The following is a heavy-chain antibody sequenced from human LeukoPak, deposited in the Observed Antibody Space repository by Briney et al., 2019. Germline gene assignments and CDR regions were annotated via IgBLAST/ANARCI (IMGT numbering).Heavy chain of an antibody. CDR1: GFTFSSYA. D-gene: IGHD3/OR15-3a*01. Sequence: GGSLRLSCAASGFTFSSYAMHWVRQAPGKGLEWVAVISYDGSNKYYADSVKGRFTISRDNSKNTLYLQMNSLYAEDTAVFYCAKDYCTGYYESFDYWGQGTLVTVSS. CDR3: AKDYCTGYYESFDY. V-gene: IGHV3-30*04. J-gene: IGHJ4*02. CDR2: ISYDGSNK.